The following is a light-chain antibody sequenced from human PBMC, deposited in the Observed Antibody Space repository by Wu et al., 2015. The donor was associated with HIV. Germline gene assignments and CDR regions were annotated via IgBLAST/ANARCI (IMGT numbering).Light chain of an antibody. CDR2: GAS. CDR1: QSVSGAY. J-gene: IGKJ1*01. CDR3: QQYSDSPQT. Sequence: EIVLTQSPGTLSLSPGERATLSCRASQSVSGAYLAWYQQKPGQAPRLLIFGASSRAAGIPHRFNATGSGTNFTLSISGLEPEDFAMYYCQQYSDSPQTFGQGTKVEIK. V-gene: IGKV3-20*01.